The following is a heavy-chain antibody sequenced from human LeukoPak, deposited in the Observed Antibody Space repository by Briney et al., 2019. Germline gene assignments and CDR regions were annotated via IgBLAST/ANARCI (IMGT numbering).Heavy chain of an antibody. CDR2: IRYDGSNK. J-gene: IGHJ4*02. CDR1: GFTFSSYG. CDR3: VRDPILGYPDYFDS. Sequence: GGSLRLSCAASGFTFSSYGMHWVRQAPGKGLEWAAFIRYDGSNKYYADSVKGRFTISRDNSKNTVYLQMNSLRVEDTAVYYCVRDPILGYPDYFDSWGQGTLVTVSS. D-gene: IGHD2-15*01. V-gene: IGHV3-30*02.